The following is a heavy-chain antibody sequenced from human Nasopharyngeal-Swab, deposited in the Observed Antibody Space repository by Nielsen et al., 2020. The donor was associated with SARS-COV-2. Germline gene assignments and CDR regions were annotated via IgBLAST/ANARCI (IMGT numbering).Heavy chain of an antibody. CDR2: FDPEDGET. J-gene: IGHJ5*02. CDR1: GYTLTELS. V-gene: IGHV1-24*01. Sequence: ASVKVSCKVSGYTLTELSMHWARQAPGKGLEWMGGFDPEDGETIYAQKFQGRVTMTEDTSTDTAYMELSSLRSEDTAVYYCATSPGIAVAGTHLSWFDPWGQGTLVTVSS. CDR3: ATSPGIAVAGTHLSWFDP. D-gene: IGHD6-19*01.